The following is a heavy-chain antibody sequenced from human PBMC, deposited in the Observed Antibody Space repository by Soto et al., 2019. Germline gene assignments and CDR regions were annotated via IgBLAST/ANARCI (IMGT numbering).Heavy chain of an antibody. V-gene: IGHV6-1*01. CDR3: VRYGSSCYVFDY. J-gene: IGHJ4*02. CDR1: GDSVSSNSAA. CDR2: TYYRSQWYS. Sequence: SQTLSLTCAISGDSVSSNSAAWNWIRQSPSRGLEWLGRTYYRSQWYSDYAASVKSRITINPDTSKNQFSLQLNSVTPEDTAVYYCVRYGSSCYVFDYWGQGTLVTVSS. D-gene: IGHD2-15*01.